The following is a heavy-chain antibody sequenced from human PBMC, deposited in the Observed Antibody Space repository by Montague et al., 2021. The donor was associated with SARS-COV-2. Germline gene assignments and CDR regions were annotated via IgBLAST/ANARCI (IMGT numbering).Heavy chain of an antibody. J-gene: IGHJ6*02. D-gene: IGHD3-3*01. Sequence: SETLSLTCTVSGGSISSSSYYWGWIRQPPGKGLEWIGSIYYSGXTXYXXXXKXRVTISVDTSKNQFSLKLSSVTAADTAVYYCASGFCSRQGGYGMDVWGQGTTVTVSS. V-gene: IGHV4-39*01. CDR2: IYYSGXT. CDR1: GGSISSSSYY. CDR3: ASGFCSRQGGYGMDV.